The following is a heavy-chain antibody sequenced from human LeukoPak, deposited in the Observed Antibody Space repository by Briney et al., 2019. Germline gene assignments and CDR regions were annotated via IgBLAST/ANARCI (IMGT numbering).Heavy chain of an antibody. CDR2: ISYDGSNK. D-gene: IGHD4-17*01. CDR3: AKDVRAYGDRRPHFDY. Sequence: PGGSLRLSCAASGFTFSSYGMHWVRQAPGKGLEWVAVISYDGSNKYYADSVKGRFTISRDNSKNTLYLQMNSLRPEDTALYYCAKDVRAYGDRRPHFDYWGQGTLVTVSS. J-gene: IGHJ4*02. V-gene: IGHV3-30*18. CDR1: GFTFSSYG.